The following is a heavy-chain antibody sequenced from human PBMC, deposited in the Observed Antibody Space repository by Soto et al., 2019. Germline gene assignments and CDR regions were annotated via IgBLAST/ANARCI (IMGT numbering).Heavy chain of an antibody. CDR2: VYSSGAT. Sequence: SETLSLTCTVSGDSVSNYYWSWIRQPAGRGLEWIGRVYSSGATNYNPSLNGRVTMSVDTSRNQFSLRLSSVTAADTAIYYCTKGPNWNYYYYGVDVWGQGTAVTVSS. CDR3: TKGPNWNYYYYGVDV. J-gene: IGHJ6*02. D-gene: IGHD1-20*01. V-gene: IGHV4-4*07. CDR1: GDSVSNYY.